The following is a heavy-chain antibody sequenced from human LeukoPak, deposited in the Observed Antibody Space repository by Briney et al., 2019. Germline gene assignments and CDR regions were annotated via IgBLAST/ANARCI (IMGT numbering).Heavy chain of an antibody. J-gene: IGHJ6*02. Sequence: HPGGSLRLSCATSGFTFSSYAMNWVRQAPGKGLEWIAVLYSGGSAYYADSVKGRFTISRDNSKNTLYLQIYSLRAEDTAIYYCARDSETETGWYYYGMDVWGQGTTVTVSS. CDR1: GFTFSSYA. CDR3: ARDSETETGWYYYGMDV. V-gene: IGHV3-53*01. D-gene: IGHD1-1*01. CDR2: LYSGGSA.